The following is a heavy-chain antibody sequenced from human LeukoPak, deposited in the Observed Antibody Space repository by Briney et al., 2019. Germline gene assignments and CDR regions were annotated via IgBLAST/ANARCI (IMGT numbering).Heavy chain of an antibody. D-gene: IGHD2-15*01. J-gene: IGHJ6*02. V-gene: IGHV1-69*04. CDR3: ARDLCSGVGCYSYYYYGMDV. CDR1: GGTFRSYA. CDR2: IIPIRAIA. Sequence: ASVKVSCEASGGTFRSYAITWVRQAPGQGLEWMGRIIPIRAIANYAQKFQGRVTITADKSTTTAYMELSSLRSEDTAVYYCARDLCSGVGCYSYYYYGMDVWGQGTTVIVSS.